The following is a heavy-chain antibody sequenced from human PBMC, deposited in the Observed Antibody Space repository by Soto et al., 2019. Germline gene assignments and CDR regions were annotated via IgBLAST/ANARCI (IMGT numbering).Heavy chain of an antibody. Sequence: ASVKVSCKASGYTFTSYDIYWVRQATGQGLEWMGWMNPNTGNSGYAQKFQGRVTMTSDTSISTAHMELSSLRSEDTAVYYCARRAETNGWNGFGADRYYFDFWGQGTLVTVSS. CDR2: MNPNTGNS. J-gene: IGHJ4*02. D-gene: IGHD1-1*01. V-gene: IGHV1-8*01. CDR1: GYTFTSYD. CDR3: ARRAETNGWNGFGADRYYFDF.